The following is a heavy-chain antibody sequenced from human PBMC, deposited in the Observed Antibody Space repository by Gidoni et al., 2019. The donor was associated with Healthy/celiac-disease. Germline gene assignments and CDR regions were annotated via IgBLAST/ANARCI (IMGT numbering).Heavy chain of an antibody. CDR1: GFPFSGSA. J-gene: IGHJ6*02. V-gene: IGHV3-73*02. CDR2: IRSKANSYAT. CDR3: TYYYYGMDV. Sequence: EVQLVESGGGLVQPGGSLTRPCAAPGFPFSGSAMHWVRQASGKGLGWVGRIRSKANSYATAYAASVKGRFTISRDDSKNTAYLQMNSLKTEDTAVYYCTYYYYGMDVWGQGTTVTVSS.